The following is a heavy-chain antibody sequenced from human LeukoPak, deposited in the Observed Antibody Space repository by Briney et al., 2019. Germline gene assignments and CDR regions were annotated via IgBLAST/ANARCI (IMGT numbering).Heavy chain of an antibody. CDR3: ARGSSGSFWQAVDI. Sequence: GSLRLSCAASGFTFRNFWMHWVRQAPGKGLVLVSRITSDGSSTSQADSVKGRFTISRDNAKNTLYLQVNSLRAEDTAVYYCARGSSGSFWQAVDIWGQGTMVTVSS. CDR2: ITSDGSST. D-gene: IGHD1-26*01. J-gene: IGHJ3*02. V-gene: IGHV3-74*01. CDR1: GFTFRNFW.